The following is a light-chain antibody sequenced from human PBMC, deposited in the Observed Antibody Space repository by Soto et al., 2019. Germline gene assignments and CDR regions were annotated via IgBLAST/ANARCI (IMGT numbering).Light chain of an antibody. V-gene: IGKV1-39*01. J-gene: IGKJ3*01. CDR3: QQSYISPRT. Sequence: DIQMTQSPSSLSASIGDRVTITFRASQSIRSYLNWYQQEPGKAPALLIHSTSSLQGGVPSRFSGSGSGTDFTLTITNLQPEDFATYYCQQSYISPRTFGPGTKVDIK. CDR2: STS. CDR1: QSIRSY.